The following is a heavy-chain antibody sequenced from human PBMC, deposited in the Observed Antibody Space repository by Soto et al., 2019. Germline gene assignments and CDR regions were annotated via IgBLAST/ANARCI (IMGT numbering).Heavy chain of an antibody. CDR3: ARRSNYYNSGDY. CDR1: GYSFSTYW. CDR2: IYPADSDT. J-gene: IGHJ4*02. D-gene: IGHD3-10*01. V-gene: IGHV5-51*01. Sequence: GESLKISCKGSGYSFSTYWIGWVRQMPGEGLEWMGIIYPADSDTRYSPSFQGQVTISADKSISTAYLQWSSLKASDTAMYYCARRSNYYNSGDYWGQGTLVTVSS.